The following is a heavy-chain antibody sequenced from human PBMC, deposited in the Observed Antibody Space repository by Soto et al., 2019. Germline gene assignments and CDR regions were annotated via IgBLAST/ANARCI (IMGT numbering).Heavy chain of an antibody. Sequence: QVQMVQSGAEVKKPGTSVKVSCKAAAGTFSSYSITWVRQAPGQGLEWMGGIIPMFGTANYAQKFQGRVTITADQSTRTAYMELTSLRSEDTAAYYCARGVVEVRAVGYYYYAMDAWGQGTTVTVSS. V-gene: IGHV1-69*19. CDR2: IIPMFGTA. J-gene: IGHJ6*02. D-gene: IGHD2-21*01. CDR1: AGTFSSYS. CDR3: ARGVVEVRAVGYYYYAMDA.